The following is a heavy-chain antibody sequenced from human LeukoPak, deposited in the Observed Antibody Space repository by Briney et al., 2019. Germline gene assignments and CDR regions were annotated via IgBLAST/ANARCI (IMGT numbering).Heavy chain of an antibody. D-gene: IGHD2-2*01. Sequence: GGSLRLSCAASGFTFSSSWMSWVRQAPGKGLEWVANIKHEGSEKYSVDSGKGRFTISRDNAKNSLYLQMNSLRAEDTAVYYCSRAGVPGYYYYYRDVWGKGTTVTVSS. CDR1: GFTFSSSW. J-gene: IGHJ6*03. CDR2: IKHEGSEK. V-gene: IGHV3-7*01. CDR3: SRAGVPGYYYYYRDV.